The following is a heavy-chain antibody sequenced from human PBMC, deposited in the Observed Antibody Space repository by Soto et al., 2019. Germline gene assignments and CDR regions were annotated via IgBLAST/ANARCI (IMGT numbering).Heavy chain of an antibody. Sequence: VQLLESGGGLVQPAGSLRVSCAASGFPFSSNALSWVRLAPGKGLEWVSTISGSDGSTYYADPVKGRFTISRDSSRNTLYLQMNSLRAEDTAVYYCAKEAAAGLYFFDYWGQGTLVTVSS. CDR1: GFPFSSNA. V-gene: IGHV3-23*01. D-gene: IGHD6-13*01. CDR3: AKEAAAGLYFFDY. CDR2: ISGSDGST. J-gene: IGHJ4*02.